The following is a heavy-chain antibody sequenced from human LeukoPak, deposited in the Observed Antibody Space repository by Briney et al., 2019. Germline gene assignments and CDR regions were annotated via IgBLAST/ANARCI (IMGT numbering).Heavy chain of an antibody. CDR2: IYYSGNT. Sequence: PSETLSLTCTVSGGSISSSSYYWGWIRQPPGQGLEWIGSIYYSGNTYYNPSLKSRVTISVDTSKNQFSLELNSVTAADTAVYYCARHATVTSFTFAHWGQGTLVTVSS. V-gene: IGHV4-39*01. D-gene: IGHD4-17*01. CDR1: GGSISSSSYY. J-gene: IGHJ4*02. CDR3: ARHATVTSFTFAH.